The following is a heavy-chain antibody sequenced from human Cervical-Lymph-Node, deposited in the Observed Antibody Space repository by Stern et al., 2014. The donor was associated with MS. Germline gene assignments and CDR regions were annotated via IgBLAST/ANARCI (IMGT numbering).Heavy chain of an antibody. V-gene: IGHV4-4*02. J-gene: IGHJ2*01. Sequence: VQLVESGPGLVKPSGTLSLTCAVSGGSVSSTNWWSWVRQSPGKGLEWIGNIYHSGASNYRQSLRSRVSISLDNPKHHLSLHLPSVTAADTAVYYCARERQQYCNSEGCSYWYFDLWGRGTLVTVSS. CDR1: GGSVSSTNW. CDR2: IYHSGAS. CDR3: ARERQQYCNSEGCSYWYFDL. D-gene: IGHD2/OR15-2a*01.